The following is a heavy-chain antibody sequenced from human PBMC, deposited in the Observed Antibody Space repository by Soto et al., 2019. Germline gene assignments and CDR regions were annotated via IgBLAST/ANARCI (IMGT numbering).Heavy chain of an antibody. J-gene: IGHJ4*02. V-gene: IGHV3-23*01. Sequence: EVQLLESGGGLVQPGGSLRLSCAASGFTFSSYAMSWVRQAPGKGLEWVSAISGSGGSTYYADSVKGRFTISRDNSKTTLYLQMNSLRAEDTAVYDCAKGLYTMVRGTGDYWGQGTLVTVSS. CDR3: AKGLYTMVRGTGDY. CDR1: GFTFSSYA. D-gene: IGHD3-10*01. CDR2: ISGSGGST.